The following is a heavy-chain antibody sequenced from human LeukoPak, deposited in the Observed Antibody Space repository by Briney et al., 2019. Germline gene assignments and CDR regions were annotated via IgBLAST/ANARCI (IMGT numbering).Heavy chain of an antibody. D-gene: IGHD3-16*01. CDR1: GGTFSSYA. CDR2: IIPIFGKA. J-gene: IGHJ5*02. CDR3: ARGIGGPNNWFDP. V-gene: IGHV1-69*05. Sequence: SVKVSCKASGGTFSSYAISWVRQAPGQGLEWMGGIIPIFGKANYAQKFQGGVTITTDESTSTAYMELSSLRSEDTAVYYCARGIGGPNNWFDPWGQGTLVTVSS.